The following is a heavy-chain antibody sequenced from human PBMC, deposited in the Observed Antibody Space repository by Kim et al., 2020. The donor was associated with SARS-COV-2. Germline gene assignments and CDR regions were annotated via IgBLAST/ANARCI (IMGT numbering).Heavy chain of an antibody. D-gene: IGHD2-21*02. V-gene: IGHV1-3*01. CDR3: ARGLAYCGGDCYGWFDP. J-gene: IGHJ5*02. CDR1: GYTFTSYA. CDR2: INAGNGNT. Sequence: ASVKVSCKASGYTFTSYAMHWVRQAPGQRLEWMGWINAGNGNTKYSQKFQGRVTITRDTSASTAYMELSSLRSEDTAVYYCARGLAYCGGDCYGWFDPWGQGTLVTVSS.